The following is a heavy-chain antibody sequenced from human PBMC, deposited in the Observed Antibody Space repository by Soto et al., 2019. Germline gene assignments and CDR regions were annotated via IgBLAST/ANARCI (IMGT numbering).Heavy chain of an antibody. CDR2: ISYDGSNK. CDR1: GFTLSSYA. Sequence: SLRLSCAASGFTLSSYAMHWVRQAPGKGLEWVAVISYDGSNKYYADSVKGRFTISRDNSKNTLYLQMNSLRAEDTAVYYCARVRNIVVVTDAFDIWGQGTMVTV. V-gene: IGHV3-30-3*01. CDR3: ARVRNIVVVTDAFDI. J-gene: IGHJ3*02. D-gene: IGHD3-22*01.